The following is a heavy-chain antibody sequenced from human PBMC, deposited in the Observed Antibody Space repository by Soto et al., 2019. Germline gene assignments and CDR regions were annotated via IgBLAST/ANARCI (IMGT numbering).Heavy chain of an antibody. D-gene: IGHD3-3*01. CDR1: GYTFTSYD. J-gene: IGHJ6*02. CDR2: MDPNSGNT. Sequence: GASVEVSCKASGYTFTSYDINWVRQATGQGLEWMGWMDPNSGNTGYAQKFQGRVTMTRNTSISTAYMELSSLRSEDTAVYYCARGRYYDFWSGYYLYYYYYYGMDVWGQGTTVTVSS. CDR3: ARGRYYDFWSGYYLYYYYYYGMDV. V-gene: IGHV1-8*01.